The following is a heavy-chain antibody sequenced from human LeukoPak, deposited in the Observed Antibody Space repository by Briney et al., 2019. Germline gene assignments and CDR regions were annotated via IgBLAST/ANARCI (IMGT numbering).Heavy chain of an antibody. Sequence: SETLSLTYAVYGGSFSGYYWSWIRQPPGKGLEWIGEINHSGSTNYNPSLKSRVTISVDTSKNQFSLKLSSVTAADTAVYYCARHKDYYYSYMDVWGKGTTVTISS. CDR3: ARHKDYYYSYMDV. V-gene: IGHV4-34*01. J-gene: IGHJ6*03. CDR2: INHSGST. CDR1: GGSFSGYY.